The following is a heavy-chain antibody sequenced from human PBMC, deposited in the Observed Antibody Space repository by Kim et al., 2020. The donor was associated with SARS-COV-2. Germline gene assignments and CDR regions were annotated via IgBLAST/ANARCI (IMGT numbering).Heavy chain of an antibody. CDR1: GFTFSSYW. CDR2: IKQDGSEK. D-gene: IGHD2-21*01. V-gene: IGHV3-7*01. Sequence: GGSLRLSCAVSGFTFSSYWMSWVRQAPGKGLEWVANIKQDGSEKYYVDSVRGRFTISRDNAKNSLYLQMNSLRAEDTAVYYCASHGTYWGGVCYSNIDY. J-gene: IGHJ4*01. CDR3: ASHGTYWGGVCYSNIDY.